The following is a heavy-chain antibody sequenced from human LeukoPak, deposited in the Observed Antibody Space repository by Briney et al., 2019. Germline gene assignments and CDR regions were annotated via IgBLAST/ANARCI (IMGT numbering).Heavy chain of an antibody. CDR1: GYTFTSYG. J-gene: IGHJ6*03. Sequence: ASVKVSCKASGYTFTSYGISWVRQAPGQGLEWMGWISAYNGNTNYAQKLRGRVTMTTDTSTSTAYMELRSLRSDDTAVYYCAKGPYCSSTSCYTTSYYYYMDVWGKGTTVTVSS. CDR3: AKGPYCSSTSCYTTSYYYYMDV. V-gene: IGHV1-18*01. D-gene: IGHD2-2*02. CDR2: ISAYNGNT.